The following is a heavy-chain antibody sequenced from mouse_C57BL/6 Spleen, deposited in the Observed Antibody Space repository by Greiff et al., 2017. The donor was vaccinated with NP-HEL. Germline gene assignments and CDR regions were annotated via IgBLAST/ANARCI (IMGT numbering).Heavy chain of an antibody. V-gene: IGHV1-20*01. CDR1: GYSFTGYF. J-gene: IGHJ4*01. CDR3: ASTPLITTVVDAMDY. Sequence: EVQWVESGPELVKPGDSVKISCKASGYSFTGYFMNWVMQSHGKSLEWIGRINPYNGDTFYNQKFKGKATLTVDKSSSTAHMELRSLTSEDSAVYYCASTPLITTVVDAMDYWGQGTSVTVSS. CDR2: INPYNGDT. D-gene: IGHD1-1*01.